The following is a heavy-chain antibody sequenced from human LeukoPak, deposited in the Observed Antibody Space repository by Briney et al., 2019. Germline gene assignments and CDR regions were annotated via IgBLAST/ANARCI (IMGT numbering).Heavy chain of an antibody. Sequence: TRGCLRLACAASGFTLDDYGMSWVRQAPGKGLGWVSGINWNGGNTGYADSVKGRFTISRDNAKNSLYLQMNSVRAEDTALYHCARNPGPVNWFDPWGQGTLVTVSS. V-gene: IGHV3-20*01. D-gene: IGHD1-14*01. CDR3: ARNPGPVNWFDP. CDR2: INWNGGNT. CDR1: GFTLDDYG. J-gene: IGHJ5*02.